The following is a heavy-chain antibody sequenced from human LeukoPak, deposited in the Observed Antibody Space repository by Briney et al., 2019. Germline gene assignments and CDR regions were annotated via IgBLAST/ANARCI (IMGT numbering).Heavy chain of an antibody. CDR3: ARREGVEMATDTDY. V-gene: IGHV5-51*01. Sequence: GASLQISCKGSGYNFTSYWIGWVRQLPGKGLEWMGIIYPGDSDTRYSPSFQGQVTISADKSISTAYLQWSSLKASDTAMYYCARREGVEMATDTDYWGQGTLVTVSS. D-gene: IGHD5-24*01. CDR1: GYNFTSYW. CDR2: IYPGDSDT. J-gene: IGHJ4*02.